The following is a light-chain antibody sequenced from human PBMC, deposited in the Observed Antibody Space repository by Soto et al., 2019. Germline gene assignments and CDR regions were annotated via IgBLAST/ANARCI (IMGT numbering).Light chain of an antibody. CDR1: QTVGSN. J-gene: IGKJ4*01. CDR2: AAS. Sequence: VMTQSPATVSVSPGERATLYCRASQTVGSNLAWYQQKPGQPPRPVIYAASSRATGVPARFSGSGPGTDFTLTISSLEPEDFAVYYCQQRSNWLTFGGGTKVDIK. V-gene: IGKV3D-11*02. CDR3: QQRSNWLT.